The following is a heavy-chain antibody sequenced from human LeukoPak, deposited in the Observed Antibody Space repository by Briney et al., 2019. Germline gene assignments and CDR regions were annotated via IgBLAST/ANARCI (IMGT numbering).Heavy chain of an antibody. CDR2: INPNSGGT. CDR1: GYTFTSYD. Sequence: GASVKVSCKASGYTFTSYDINWVRQATGQGLEWMGWINPNSGGTNYAQKFQGRVTMTRDTSISTAYMELSRLRSDDTAVYYCASTWELAGGAFDIWGQGTMVTVSS. D-gene: IGHD1-26*01. V-gene: IGHV1-2*02. J-gene: IGHJ3*02. CDR3: ASTWELAGGAFDI.